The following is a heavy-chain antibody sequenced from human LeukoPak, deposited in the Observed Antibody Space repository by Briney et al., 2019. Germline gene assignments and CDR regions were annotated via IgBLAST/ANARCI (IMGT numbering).Heavy chain of an antibody. J-gene: IGHJ4*02. V-gene: IGHV3-53*01. D-gene: IGHD7-27*01. CDR1: GFTVSSNY. CDR3: ALRDNWGLFDY. Sequence: GGSLRLSCATSGFTVSSNYMNWVRQAPGKGLEWVSVIYSGGSTYYADSVKGRFTISRDNSKNTLYLQMNSLRAEDTAVYYCALRDNWGLFDYWGQGTLVTVSS. CDR2: IYSGGST.